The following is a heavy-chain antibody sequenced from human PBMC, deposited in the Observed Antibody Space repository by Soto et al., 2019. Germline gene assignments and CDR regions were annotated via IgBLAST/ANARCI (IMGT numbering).Heavy chain of an antibody. D-gene: IGHD4-17*01. CDR2: IYYSEST. Sequence: SETLCLSCTVSGGTISSYGWRWIRQPPGKGLEWIGYIYYSESTNYNPALKSRVTISVDTSKNQFSLKLSSVTAADTAVYYCARDAQTTVTPLPADAFDIWGQGTMVTVSS. CDR1: GGTISSYG. CDR3: ARDAQTTVTPLPADAFDI. V-gene: IGHV4-59*01. J-gene: IGHJ3*02.